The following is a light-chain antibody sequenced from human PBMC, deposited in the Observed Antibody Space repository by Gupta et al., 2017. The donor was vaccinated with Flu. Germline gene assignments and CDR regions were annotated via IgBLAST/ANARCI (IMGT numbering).Light chain of an antibody. CDR2: EVI. J-gene: IGLJ1*01. V-gene: IGLV2-14*01. CDR1: RGDIGDYKY. CDR3: SSYTASITLV. Sequence: SITISCTGTRGDIGDYKYVSWYQQYPGKAPKLLIYEVIYRPSRVSHRFSGSKSGNTASLTISGLQAEDEADYFCSSYTASITLVFGAGTTVTVL.